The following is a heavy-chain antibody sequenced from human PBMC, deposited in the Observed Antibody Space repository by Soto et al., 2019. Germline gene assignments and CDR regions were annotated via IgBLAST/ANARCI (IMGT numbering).Heavy chain of an antibody. Sequence: SETLSITCAVSGGSISSSNWWSWVHKPPGKALELIGEIYHSGSTNYNPSLKSRVTISVDKSKNQFCLTLSSVTAADTAVYYCARTPRGAYSSGWYYYYYGMDVWGQGATVTVSS. CDR2: IYHSGST. D-gene: IGHD6-19*01. V-gene: IGHV4-4*02. CDR1: GGSISSSNW. J-gene: IGHJ6*02. CDR3: ARTPRGAYSSGWYYYYYGMDV.